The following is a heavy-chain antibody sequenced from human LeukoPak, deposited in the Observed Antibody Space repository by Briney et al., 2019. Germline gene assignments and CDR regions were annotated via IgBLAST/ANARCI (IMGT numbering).Heavy chain of an antibody. Sequence: PSETLSLTCTVSGGSISSSSAYWGWIRQPPGKGLEWIGSIYYSKNTYYNPSLKSRVTISADTSKNQFSLTLGSVSATDSAVYYCVSPRGFSYGYFDYWGQGTLVTVSS. D-gene: IGHD5-18*01. CDR1: GGSISSSSAY. V-gene: IGHV4-39*01. J-gene: IGHJ4*02. CDR3: VSPRGFSYGYFDY. CDR2: IYYSKNT.